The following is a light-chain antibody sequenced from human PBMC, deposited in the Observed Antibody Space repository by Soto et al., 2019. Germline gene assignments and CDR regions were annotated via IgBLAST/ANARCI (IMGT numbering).Light chain of an antibody. Sequence: QSALTQPASVSGSPGQSITISCTGTSSDVGGYNFVSWYQQHPDKAPKLMIYEVTNRPSGVSNRFSGSKSGNTASLTISGLQAEDEADYYCSSYTSIITYVFGTGTKLTVL. V-gene: IGLV2-14*01. CDR1: SSDVGGYNF. J-gene: IGLJ1*01. CDR3: SSYTSIITYV. CDR2: EVT.